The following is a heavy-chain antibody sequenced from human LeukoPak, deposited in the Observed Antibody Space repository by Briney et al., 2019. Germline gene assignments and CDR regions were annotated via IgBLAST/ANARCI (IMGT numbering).Heavy chain of an antibody. Sequence: PSETLSLTCTVSGGSISSSSYYWGWIRQPPGKGLEWIGTIYYSGSTYYNPSLKSRVTISVDTSKNQFSLKLSSVTAADTAVYYCARVGQGGRWLHLPNWFDPWGQGTLVTVSS. CDR1: GGSISSSSYY. CDR3: ARVGQGGRWLHLPNWFDP. CDR2: IYYSGST. V-gene: IGHV4-39*07. J-gene: IGHJ5*02. D-gene: IGHD5-24*01.